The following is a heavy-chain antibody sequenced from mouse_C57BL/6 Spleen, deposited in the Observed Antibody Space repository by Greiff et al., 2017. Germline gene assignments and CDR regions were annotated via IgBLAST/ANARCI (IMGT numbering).Heavy chain of an antibody. CDR3: ARDYYGSSYRFAY. CDR1: GFTFSDSG. D-gene: IGHD1-1*01. Sequence: EVQGVESGGGLVKPGGSLKLSCAASGFTFSDSGMHWVRQAPEKGLEWVAYISSGSSTIYYADTVKGRFTISRDNAKNTLFLQMTSLRSEDTAMYYCARDYYGSSYRFAYWGQGTLVTVSA. V-gene: IGHV5-17*01. CDR2: ISSGSSTI. J-gene: IGHJ3*01.